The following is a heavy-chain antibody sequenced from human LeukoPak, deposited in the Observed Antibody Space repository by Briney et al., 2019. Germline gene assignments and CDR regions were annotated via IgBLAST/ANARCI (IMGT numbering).Heavy chain of an antibody. CDR3: ASGGPGAEYFQH. CDR2: IYTSGST. V-gene: IGHV4-4*07. D-gene: IGHD2-15*01. Sequence: SETLSLTCTVSGGSISNYYWSWIRQPAGKGLEWIGRIYTSGSTNYNPSLKSRVTMSVDTSKNQFSLKLSSVTAADTAVYYCASGGPGAEYFQHWGQGTLVTVSS. CDR1: GGSISNYY. J-gene: IGHJ1*01.